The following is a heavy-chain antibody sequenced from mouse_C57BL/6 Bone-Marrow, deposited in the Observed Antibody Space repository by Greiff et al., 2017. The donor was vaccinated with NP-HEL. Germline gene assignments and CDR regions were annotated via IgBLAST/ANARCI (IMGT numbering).Heavy chain of an antibody. J-gene: IGHJ1*03. D-gene: IGHD1-1*01. CDR2: INPNNGGT. CDR1: GYTFTDYN. V-gene: IGHV1-18*01. Sequence: VQLQQSGPELVKPGASVKIPCKASGYTFTDYNMDWVKQSHGKSLEWIGDINPNNGGTIYNQKFKGKATLTVDKSSSTAYMELRSLTSEDTAVYYCARGGYYGSSYVWYFDVWGTGTTVTVSS. CDR3: ARGGYYGSSYVWYFDV.